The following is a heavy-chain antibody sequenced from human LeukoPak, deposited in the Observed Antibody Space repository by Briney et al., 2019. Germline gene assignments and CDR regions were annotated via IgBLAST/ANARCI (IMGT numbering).Heavy chain of an antibody. J-gene: IGHJ4*02. CDR1: GFTFDDYG. D-gene: IGHD6-13*01. V-gene: IGHV3-20*04. CDR2: INWNGGST. Sequence: GGSLRLSCAASGFTFDDYGMSWVRQAPGKGLEWVSGINWNGGSTGYADSVKGRFTISRDNSKTTLYLQMNSLRAEDTAVYYCARGRRRIAAAGATPPAPYFDYWGQGTLVTVSS. CDR3: ARGRRRIAAAGATPPAPYFDY.